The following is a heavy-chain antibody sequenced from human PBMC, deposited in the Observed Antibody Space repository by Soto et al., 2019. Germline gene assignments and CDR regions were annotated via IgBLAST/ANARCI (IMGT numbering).Heavy chain of an antibody. J-gene: IGHJ4*02. V-gene: IGHV1-69*13. D-gene: IGHD3-22*01. CDR2: IIPIFGTA. CDR3: AGGPRGYYDSSGYYFSY. Sequence: SVKVSCKASGGTFSSYAISWVRQAPGQGLEWMGGIIPIFGTANYAQKFQGRVTITADESTSTAYMELSSLRSEDTAVYYCAGGPRGYYDSSGYYFSYWGQGTLVTVSS. CDR1: GGTFSSYA.